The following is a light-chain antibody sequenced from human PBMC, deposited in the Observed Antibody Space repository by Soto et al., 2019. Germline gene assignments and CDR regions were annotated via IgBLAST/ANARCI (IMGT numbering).Light chain of an antibody. CDR3: LRYGDSPPAYT. V-gene: IGKV3-20*01. J-gene: IGKJ2*01. CDR1: QSVSSRN. CDR2: GAS. Sequence: EIVLTQSPGTVSLSPGERATLSCRASQSVSSRNLAWYRQKPGKAPSLLIFGASNRATGIPDRFSGSGSGTHFTLTISRLEPEDCAVYYCLRYGDSPPAYTFGQGTKLEIK.